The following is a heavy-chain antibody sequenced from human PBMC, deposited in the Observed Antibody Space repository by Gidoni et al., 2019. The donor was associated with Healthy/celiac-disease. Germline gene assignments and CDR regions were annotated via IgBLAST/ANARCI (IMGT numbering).Heavy chain of an antibody. D-gene: IGHD2-2*01. CDR2: LIHSGRT. Sequence: QVQLQQWGAGLLKPSETLSLTCAVYGGSFSGYYWSWIRQPPGKGLEWIGELIHSGRTNYNPSLKSRVTISVDTSKNQFSLKLSAVTAADTAVYYCARGPRVVVVPAAARVGFDPWGQGTLVTVSS. CDR3: ARGPRVVVVPAAARVGFDP. J-gene: IGHJ5*02. CDR1: GGSFSGYY. V-gene: IGHV4-34*01.